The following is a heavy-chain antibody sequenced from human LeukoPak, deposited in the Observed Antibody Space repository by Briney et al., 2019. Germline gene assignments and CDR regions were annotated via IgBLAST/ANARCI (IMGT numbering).Heavy chain of an antibody. V-gene: IGHV4-39*07. CDR1: GGSIISTIYY. CDR2: ISYSGSS. J-gene: IGHJ4*02. D-gene: IGHD6-13*01. CDR3: ARDRGVSGFDY. Sequence: PSETLSLTCTVSGGSIISTIYYWGWIRQSPGKGLDWIGSISYSGSSFCKPSLKSRVTIAVDTSKNQFSLRLSSVTAADTAFYYCARDRGVSGFDYWGQGTLDTVSS.